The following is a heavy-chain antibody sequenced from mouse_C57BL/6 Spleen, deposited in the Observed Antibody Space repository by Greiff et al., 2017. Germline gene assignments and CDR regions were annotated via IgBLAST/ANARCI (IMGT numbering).Heavy chain of an antibody. D-gene: IGHD2-2*01. J-gene: IGHJ4*01. CDR1: GYTFTSYW. CDR2: IDPSDSET. CDR3: ARRGVTPYYAMDY. V-gene: IGHV1-52*01. Sequence: VQLQQPGAELVRPGSSVKLSCKASGYTFTSYWMHWVKQRPIQGLEWIGNIDPSDSETHYNQKFKDKATLTVDTSSSTAYMQLSSLTSEDSAVYYCARRGVTPYYAMDYWGQGTSVTVSS.